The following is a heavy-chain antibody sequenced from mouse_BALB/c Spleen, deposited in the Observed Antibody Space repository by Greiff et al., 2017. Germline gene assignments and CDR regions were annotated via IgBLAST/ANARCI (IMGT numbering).Heavy chain of an antibody. CDR3: ARDDTATSWFAY. D-gene: IGHD1-2*01. J-gene: IGHJ3*01. V-gene: IGHV5-9-4*01. CDR1: GFTFSSYA. Sequence: EVQGVESGGGLVKPGGSLKLSCAASGFTFSSYAMSWVRQSPEKRLEWVAEISSGGSYTYYPDTVTGRFTISRDNAKNTLYLEMSSLRSEDTAMYYCARDDTATSWFAYWGQGTLVTVSA. CDR2: ISSGGSYT.